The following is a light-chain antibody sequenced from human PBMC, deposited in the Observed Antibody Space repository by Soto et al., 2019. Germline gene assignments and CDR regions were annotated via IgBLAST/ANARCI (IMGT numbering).Light chain of an antibody. CDR3: QTVDKWPL. V-gene: IGKV3-20*01. Sequence: VLTQSPDTLSLPPGERATLSCRAGQSISGTFLNWYQQKPGQAPRLLIYGASNRATGTPDRFSGSGSGTDFTLTISRLEPEDFAVYFCQTVDKWPLFGQGTRLEIK. CDR2: GAS. CDR1: QSISGTF. J-gene: IGKJ5*01.